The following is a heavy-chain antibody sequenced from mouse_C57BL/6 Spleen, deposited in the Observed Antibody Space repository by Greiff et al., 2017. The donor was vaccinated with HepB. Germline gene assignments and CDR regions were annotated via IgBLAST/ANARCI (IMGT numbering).Heavy chain of an antibody. CDR2: IYPGDGDT. CDR1: GYAFSSSW. J-gene: IGHJ2*01. V-gene: IGHV1-82*01. Sequence: QVQLQQSGPELVKPGASVKISCKASGYAFSSSWMNWVKQRPGKGLEWIGRIYPGDGDTNYNGKFKGKATLTADKSSSTAYMQISSLTSEASAVYFGERSEGSSFFDYWGQGTTLTVAS. CDR3: ERSEGSSFFDY. D-gene: IGHD1-1*01.